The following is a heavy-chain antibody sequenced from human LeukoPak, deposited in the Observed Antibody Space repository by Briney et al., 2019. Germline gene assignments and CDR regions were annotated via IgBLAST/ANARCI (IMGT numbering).Heavy chain of an antibody. J-gene: IGHJ6*04. CDR1: GFTFSYYE. D-gene: IGHD3-10*02. V-gene: IGHV3-48*03. CDR2: ISSSGTTI. CDR3: AELGITMIGGV. Sequence: GGSLRLSCAASGFTFSYYEFNWVRQAPGKGLEWLAYISSSGTTIYYADSVKGRFAISRDNAKSSLFLQMNSLRVEDTAVYYCAELGITMIGGVWGKGTTVTISS.